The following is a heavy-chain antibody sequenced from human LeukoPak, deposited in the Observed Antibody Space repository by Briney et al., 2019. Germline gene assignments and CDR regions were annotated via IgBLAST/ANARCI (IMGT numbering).Heavy chain of an antibody. Sequence: SLRLSCAASGFTFDDYAMHWVRQAPGKGLEWVSGISWNSGSIGYADSVKGRFTISRDNAKNSLYLQMNSLRPEDMALYYCAKADCSSASCYTDYWGQGTLVTVSS. V-gene: IGHV3-9*03. J-gene: IGHJ4*02. CDR3: AKADCSSASCYTDY. CDR2: ISWNSGSI. CDR1: GFTFDDYA. D-gene: IGHD2-2*02.